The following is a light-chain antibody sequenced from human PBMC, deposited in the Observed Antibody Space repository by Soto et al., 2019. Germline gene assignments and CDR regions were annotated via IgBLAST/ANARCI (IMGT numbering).Light chain of an antibody. V-gene: IGLV8-61*01. Sequence: QAVVTQEPSFSVSPGGTVTLTCGFSSGSVSTNYYPSWYQQTPGQAPRTLIYSTNTRSSGVPDRFSGSILGNKAALTITGAQADDGSDSDCLLYMGSGIWLFGGGTKLTVL. J-gene: IGLJ2*01. CDR1: SGSVSTNYY. CDR3: LLYMGSGIWL. CDR2: STN.